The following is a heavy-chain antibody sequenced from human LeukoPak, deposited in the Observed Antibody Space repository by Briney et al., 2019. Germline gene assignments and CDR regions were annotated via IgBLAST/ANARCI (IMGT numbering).Heavy chain of an antibody. CDR1: GYTFTSYY. CDR3: ARDNWWGGTTSGGYYMDV. J-gene: IGHJ6*03. Sequence: ASVKVSCKASGYTFTSYYMHWVRQAPGQGLEWMGIINPSGGSTSYAQKFQGRVTMTRDTSTSTVYMELSSLRSEDTAVYYCARDNWWGGTTSGGYYMDVWGKGTTVTVSS. D-gene: IGHD1-7*01. V-gene: IGHV1-46*01. CDR2: INPSGGST.